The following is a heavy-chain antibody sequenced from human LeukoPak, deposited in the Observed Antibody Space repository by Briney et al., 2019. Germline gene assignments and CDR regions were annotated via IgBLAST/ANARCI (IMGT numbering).Heavy chain of an antibody. J-gene: IGHJ4*02. Sequence: PGGSLRLSCAASGFTFSHYSVNWVRQAPGRGLEWVSYITDSSSTIYYADSVRGRFTISRDNARNSLFLQLNSLRAKDTAVYYCAREYVESSGYEIDYFDYWGLGTLVTVSS. CDR3: AREYVESSGYEIDYFDY. D-gene: IGHD3-22*01. CDR2: ITDSSSTI. V-gene: IGHV3-48*04. CDR1: GFTFSHYS.